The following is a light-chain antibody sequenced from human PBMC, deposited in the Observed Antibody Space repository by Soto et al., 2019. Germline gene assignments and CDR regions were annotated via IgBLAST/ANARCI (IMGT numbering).Light chain of an antibody. V-gene: IGKV1-5*01. CDR1: QSISSW. CDR3: QQYNSNWT. CDR2: DAS. Sequence: DIQMTQFPSTLSASVGDRVTITCGASQSISSWLAWYKQKPGKPPKPLIYDASSLQSGVPSRFSGIGSGTEFTLTISSMKPDDFATYYCQQYNSNWTFGQGTKVDIK. J-gene: IGKJ1*01.